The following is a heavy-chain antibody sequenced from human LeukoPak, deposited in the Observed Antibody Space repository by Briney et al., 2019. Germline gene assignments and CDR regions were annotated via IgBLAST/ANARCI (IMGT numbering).Heavy chain of an antibody. CDR1: GFTFSSYA. D-gene: IGHD3-22*01. CDR2: ISGSGGST. Sequence: GGSLRLSCAASGFTFSSYAMSWVRQAPGKGLEWVSAISGSGGSTYYVDSVKGRFTISRDNAKNSLYLQMNSLRAEDTAVYYCARDCGYCGGRGGFDYWGQGTLVTVSS. CDR3: ARDCGYCGGRGGFDY. V-gene: IGHV3-23*01. J-gene: IGHJ4*02.